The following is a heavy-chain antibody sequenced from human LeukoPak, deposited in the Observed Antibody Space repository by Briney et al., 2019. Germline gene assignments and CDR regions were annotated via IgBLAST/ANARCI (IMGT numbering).Heavy chain of an antibody. D-gene: IGHD3-3*02. V-gene: IGHV3-21*01. CDR2: ISSSSSYI. CDR3: ARDRISYFDY. J-gene: IGHJ4*02. CDR1: RFTFSSYS. Sequence: PGGSLRLSCAASRFTFSSYSMNWVRQAPGKGLEWVSSISSSSSYIYYADSVKGRFTISRDNAKNSLYLQMNSLRAEDTAVYYCARDRISYFDYWGQGTLVTVSS.